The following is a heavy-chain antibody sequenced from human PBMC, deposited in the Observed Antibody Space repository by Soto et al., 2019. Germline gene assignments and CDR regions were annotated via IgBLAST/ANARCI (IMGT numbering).Heavy chain of an antibody. CDR3: ATDPGSSIAARPFGY. J-gene: IGHJ4*02. CDR2: FDPEDGET. Sequence: ASVKVSCKVSGYTLTELSMHWVRQAPGKGLEWMGGFDPEDGETIYAQKFQGRVTMTEDTSTDTAYMELSSLRSEDTAVYYCATDPGSSIAARPFGYWGQGTLVPVSS. CDR1: GYTLTELS. D-gene: IGHD6-6*01. V-gene: IGHV1-24*01.